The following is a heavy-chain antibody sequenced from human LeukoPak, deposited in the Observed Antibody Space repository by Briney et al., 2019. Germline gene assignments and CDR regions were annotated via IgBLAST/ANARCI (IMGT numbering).Heavy chain of an antibody. J-gene: IGHJ3*02. D-gene: IGHD3-3*01. Sequence: SQTLSLTCAISGDSVSRKSAGWNWIRQSPSRGLEWLGRIYYRSTWYSDFLTSRITISPDTYKNQFSLHLDSVTPEDTAVYYCARATKSGSRAFDIWGQGTMVTVSS. V-gene: IGHV6-1*01. CDR2: IYYRSTWYS. CDR1: GDSVSRKSAG. CDR3: ARATKSGSRAFDI.